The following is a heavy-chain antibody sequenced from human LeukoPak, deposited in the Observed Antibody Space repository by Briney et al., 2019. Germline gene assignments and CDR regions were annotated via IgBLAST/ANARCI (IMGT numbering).Heavy chain of an antibody. V-gene: IGHV4-61*02. Sequence: PSETLSLTCTVSGGSISSGSYYWSWIRQPAGKGLEWIGRIYTSGNSNYNPSLKSRVTISVDTSKNQFSLKLSSVTAADTAVYYCARARSESPPGYYMDVWGKGTTVTVSS. CDR3: ARARSESPPGYYMDV. CDR2: IYTSGNS. CDR1: GGSISSGSYY. J-gene: IGHJ6*03. D-gene: IGHD1-14*01.